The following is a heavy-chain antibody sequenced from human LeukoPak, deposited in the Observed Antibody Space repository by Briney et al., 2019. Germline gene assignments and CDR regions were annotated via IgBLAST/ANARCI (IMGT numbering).Heavy chain of an antibody. CDR1: GGSISSGGYY. CDR2: IYHSGST. D-gene: IGHD3-16*01. J-gene: IGHJ6*04. V-gene: IGHV4-30-2*01. CDR3: AREAHPDYEGV. Sequence: SETLSLTCTVSGGSISSGGYYWSWIRQPPGKGLEWIGYIYHSGSTYYNPSLKSRVTISVDRSKNQFSLKLSSVTAADTAVYYCAREAHPDYEGVWGKGTTVTVSS.